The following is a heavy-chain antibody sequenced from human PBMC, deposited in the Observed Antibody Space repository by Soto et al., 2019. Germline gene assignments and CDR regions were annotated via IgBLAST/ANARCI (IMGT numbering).Heavy chain of an antibody. D-gene: IGHD6-19*01. J-gene: IGHJ2*01. CDR3: ARTVAVAGAYWYFDL. CDR2: IYYSGST. Sequence: QLHLQESGPGLVKASETLSLTCTVSGGSISSSSYYWGWIRQPPGKGLEWIGSIYYSGSTYYNPSLKRRVPISVDTSKNQSSLKLSSVTAADTAVYYCARTVAVAGAYWYFDLWGRGTLVTVSS. V-gene: IGHV4-39*01. CDR1: GGSISSSSYY.